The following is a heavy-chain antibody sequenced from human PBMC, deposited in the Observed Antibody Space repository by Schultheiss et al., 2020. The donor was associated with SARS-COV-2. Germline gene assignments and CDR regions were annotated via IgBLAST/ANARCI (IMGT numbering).Heavy chain of an antibody. Sequence: SQTLSLTCTVSGGSVSSGSYYWSWIRQPPGKGLEWIGFIHDSGSTNYNPSLKSRVTISVDTSKNQFSLRLSSVTAADTAVYYCARHHCQRCQLGNWGQGTLVTVSS. V-gene: IGHV4-61*01. D-gene: IGHD4/OR15-4a*01. J-gene: IGHJ4*02. CDR2: IHDSGST. CDR1: GGSVSSGSYY. CDR3: ARHHCQRCQLGN.